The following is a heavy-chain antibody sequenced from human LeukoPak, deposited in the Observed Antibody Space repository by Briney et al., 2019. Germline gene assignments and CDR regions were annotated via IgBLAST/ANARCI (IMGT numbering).Heavy chain of an antibody. J-gene: IGHJ4*02. CDR1: GFTFSSYW. V-gene: IGHV3-7*01. D-gene: IGHD6-6*01. CDR3: ARGSNITSRPVYFHDY. Sequence: TGGSLRLSCEASGFTFSSYWMSWVRQVPGKGLEWVANIKQRGSETYYADSVKGRFIISRDNAKGSLFIQMNSLTGDDTAVYYCARGSNITSRPVYFHDYWGQGALVTVSS. CDR2: IKQRGSET.